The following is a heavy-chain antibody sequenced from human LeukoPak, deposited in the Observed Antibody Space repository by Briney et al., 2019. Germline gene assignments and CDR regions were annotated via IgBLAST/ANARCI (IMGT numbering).Heavy chain of an antibody. D-gene: IGHD1-7*01. V-gene: IGHV3-7*01. CDR1: GFTFSNHW. Sequence: GGSLRLSCAASGFTFSNHWMSWVRQAPGKGLEWVANINQDGSEKYYVDSVKGRFTVSRDNAKNSLDLQMNTLRAEDTAVYYCARRKLTYYYGMDVWGQGTMVTVSS. CDR3: ARRKLTYYYGMDV. J-gene: IGHJ6*02. CDR2: INQDGSEK.